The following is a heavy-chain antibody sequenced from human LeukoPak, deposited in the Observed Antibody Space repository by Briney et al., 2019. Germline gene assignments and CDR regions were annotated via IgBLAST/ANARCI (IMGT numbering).Heavy chain of an antibody. V-gene: IGHV4-34*01. CDR2: INHSGST. CDR1: GGSFSGYY. Sequence: SETLSLTCAVYGGSFSGYYWSWIRQPPGKGLEWIGEINHSGSTNYNPSLKSRVTISVDTSKNQFSLKLSSVTAADTAVYYCARGSGRIMITFGGVIAPRLLDHWGQGTLVTVSS. D-gene: IGHD3-16*02. J-gene: IGHJ4*02. CDR3: ARGSGRIMITFGGVIAPRLLDH.